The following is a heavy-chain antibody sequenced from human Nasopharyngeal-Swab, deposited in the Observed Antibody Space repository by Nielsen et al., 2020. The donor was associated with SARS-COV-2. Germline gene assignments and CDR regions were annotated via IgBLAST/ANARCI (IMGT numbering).Heavy chain of an antibody. Sequence: ASVKVSCKTSGYTFASFDINWVRQATGRGLEWVGWMNLDSGDPHYAQEFQGKVTLTRDTSRSTAYMELSSLRSEDTAVYYCARGPRPKRHLDYWGQGTLVTASS. V-gene: IGHV1-8*01. J-gene: IGHJ4*02. CDR1: GYTFASFD. CDR3: ARGPRPKRHLDY. CDR2: MNLDSGDP. D-gene: IGHD1-1*01.